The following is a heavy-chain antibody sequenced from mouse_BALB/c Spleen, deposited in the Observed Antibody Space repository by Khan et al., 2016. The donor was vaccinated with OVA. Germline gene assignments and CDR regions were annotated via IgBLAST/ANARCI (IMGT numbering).Heavy chain of an antibody. CDR1: GYTFTSYW. CDR3: ARFNYYGSCLYAMDY. D-gene: IGHD1-1*01. CDR2: IAPRSGST. J-gene: IGHJ4*01. Sequence: DRVKPGASVKLSCKASGYTFTSYWINWIKQRPGRGLLCIGRIAPRSGSTYYSDMFKGTATLTVDTSSSTVFMQLSSLSSEDSAVYFCARFNYYGSCLYAMDYWGQGTSVTVSS. V-gene: IGHV1S41*01.